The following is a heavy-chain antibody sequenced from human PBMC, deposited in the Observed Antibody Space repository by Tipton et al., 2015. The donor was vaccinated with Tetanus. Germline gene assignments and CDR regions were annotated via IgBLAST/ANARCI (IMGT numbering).Heavy chain of an antibody. CDR2: IDPNSGGT. V-gene: IGHV1-2*02. CDR3: ARDRGDYIYYGMDV. Sequence: QLVQSGAEVKKPGASVKVSCKASGYTFTGYYMYWARQAPGQGLEWMGWIDPNSGGTVYAQKFQGRVTTTRDTSISTAYMGLRSLRSDDTAVYYCARDRGDYIYYGMDVWGPGTTVTVS. D-gene: IGHD3-22*01. J-gene: IGHJ6*02. CDR1: GYTFTGYY.